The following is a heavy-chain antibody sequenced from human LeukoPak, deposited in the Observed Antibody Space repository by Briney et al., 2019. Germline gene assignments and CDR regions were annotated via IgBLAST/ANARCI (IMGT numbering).Heavy chain of an antibody. CDR1: GYTFTGYY. D-gene: IGHD2-15*01. CDR3: ARGVIVVVVAESWFDP. CDR2: INPNSGGT. J-gene: IGHJ5*02. Sequence: GASVKVSCKASGYTFTGYYMHWVRQAPGQGLEWVGWINPNSGGTNYAQKFQGRVTMTRDTSISTAYMELSRLRSDDTAVYYCARGVIVVVVAESWFDPWGQGTLVTVSS. V-gene: IGHV1-2*02.